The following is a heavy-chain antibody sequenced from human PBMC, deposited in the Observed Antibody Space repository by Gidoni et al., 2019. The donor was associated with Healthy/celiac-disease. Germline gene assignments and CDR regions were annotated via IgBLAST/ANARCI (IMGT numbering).Heavy chain of an antibody. D-gene: IGHD6-13*01. J-gene: IGHJ4*02. CDR3: AKAAAGTHPSPFDY. CDR1: GCTLDDYA. Sequence: EVQLVESGGGLVQPGRSLRLSCAASGCTLDDYAMHWVRQAPGKGLELVSGISWNSGSIGYADSVKGRFTISRDNAKNSLYLQMNSLRAEDTALYYCAKAAAGTHPSPFDYWGQGTLVTVSS. CDR2: ISWNSGSI. V-gene: IGHV3-9*01.